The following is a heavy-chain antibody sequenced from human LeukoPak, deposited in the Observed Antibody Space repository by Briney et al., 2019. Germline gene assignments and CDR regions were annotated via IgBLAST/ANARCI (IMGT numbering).Heavy chain of an antibody. CDR1: GGSISSGDYY. J-gene: IGHJ3*02. D-gene: IGHD5-24*01. V-gene: IGHV4-61*08. CDR3: ATLPRDGYNRDAFDI. Sequence: PSETLSLTCTVSGGSISSGDYYWSWVRQPPGKGLEWIGYIYYSGGTNYNPSLKSRVTISVDTSKNQFSLKLSSVTAADTAVYYCATLPRDGYNRDAFDIWGQGTMVTVSS. CDR2: IYYSGGT.